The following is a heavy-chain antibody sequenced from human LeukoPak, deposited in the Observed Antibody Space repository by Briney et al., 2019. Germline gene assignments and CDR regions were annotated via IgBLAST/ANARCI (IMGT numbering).Heavy chain of an antibody. D-gene: IGHD4-17*01. J-gene: IGHJ4*02. V-gene: IGHV4-61*08. CDR1: GGSISSGGYY. Sequence: SETLSLTCTVSGGSISSGGYYWSWIRQPPGKGLEWIGYIYYSGSTNYNPSLKSRVTISVDTSKHQFSLKLSSVTAADTAVYYCASTTSYGDYSYYFDYWGQGTLVTVSS. CDR3: ASTTSYGDYSYYFDY. CDR2: IYYSGST.